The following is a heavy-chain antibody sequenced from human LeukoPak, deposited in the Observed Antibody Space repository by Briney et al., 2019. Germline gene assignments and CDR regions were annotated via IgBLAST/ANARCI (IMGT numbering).Heavy chain of an antibody. Sequence: GRSLRLSCAASGFTFSSYGMHWVRQAPGKGLEWVGRIKSKTDGGTTDYAAPVKGRFTISRDDSKNTLYLQMNSLKTEDTAVYYCTTEWELLQYFDYWGQGTLVTVSS. CDR3: TTEWELLQYFDY. V-gene: IGHV3-15*01. CDR2: IKSKTDGGTT. J-gene: IGHJ4*02. D-gene: IGHD1-26*01. CDR1: GFTFSSYG.